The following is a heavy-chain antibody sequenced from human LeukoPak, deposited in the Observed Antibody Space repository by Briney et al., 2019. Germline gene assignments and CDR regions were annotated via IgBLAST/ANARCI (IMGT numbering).Heavy chain of an antibody. CDR3: ARSSLAVAGSVFDY. Sequence: ASVKVSCKASEYTFSVYHIHWVRQAPGQGLEWMGWISTYNGNTHYAQKLQGRVTMTTDTSTSTAYMELRSLRSDDTAVYYCARSSLAVAGSVFDYWGQGTLVTVSS. J-gene: IGHJ4*02. CDR1: EYTFSVYH. V-gene: IGHV1-18*04. CDR2: ISTYNGNT. D-gene: IGHD6-19*01.